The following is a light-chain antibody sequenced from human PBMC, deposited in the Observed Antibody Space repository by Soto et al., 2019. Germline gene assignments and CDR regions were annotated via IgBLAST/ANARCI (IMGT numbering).Light chain of an antibody. V-gene: IGKV3D-15*01. CDR3: QQYKNWPLT. J-gene: IGKJ4*01. CDR2: GAS. CDR1: QSVNSN. Sequence: EIVMTQSPATLSVSPGERATLSCRASQSVNSNLAWYQQKPGQAPSLLIYGASTRATGIPARFSGSGSGTEFTLTISSLQSEDFVVYYCQQYKNWPLTFGGGTKVEIK.